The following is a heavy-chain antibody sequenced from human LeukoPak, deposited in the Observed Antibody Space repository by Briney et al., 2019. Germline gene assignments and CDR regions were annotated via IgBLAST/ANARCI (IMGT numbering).Heavy chain of an antibody. D-gene: IGHD3-22*01. Sequence: GASVRVSCKASGYTFTSYDINWVRQATGQGLEWMGWMNPNSGNTGYAQKFQGRVTMTRNTSISTAYMELSSLRSEDTAVYYCARARYDSSGYYFDYWGQGTLVTVSS. CDR2: MNPNSGNT. J-gene: IGHJ4*02. CDR1: GYTFTSYD. V-gene: IGHV1-8*01. CDR3: ARARYDSSGYYFDY.